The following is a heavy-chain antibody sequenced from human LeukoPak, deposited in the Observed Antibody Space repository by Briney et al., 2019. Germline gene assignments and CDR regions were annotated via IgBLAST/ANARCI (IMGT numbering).Heavy chain of an antibody. D-gene: IGHD6-19*01. J-gene: IGHJ5*02. CDR2: IRGSGGST. Sequence: GGSLRLSCAASGFTFSSYAMSWVRQAPGKGLEWVSAIRGSGGSTYYADSVKGRFTISRDNSKNTLYLQMNSLRAEDTAVYYCARVGSGWPRANWFDPWGQGTLVTVSS. CDR3: ARVGSGWPRANWFDP. CDR1: GFTFSSYA. V-gene: IGHV3-23*01.